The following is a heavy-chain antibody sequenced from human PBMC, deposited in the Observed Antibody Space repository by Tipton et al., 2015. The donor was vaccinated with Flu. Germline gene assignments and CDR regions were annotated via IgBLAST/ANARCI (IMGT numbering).Heavy chain of an antibody. CDR2: IWPDDSRT. J-gene: IGHJ4*02. D-gene: IGHD3-16*01. CDR3: VRLQISYGIPAAVFFDF. CDR1: GDRFSTDW. V-gene: IGHV5-51*03. Sequence: QSGPEVKEPGESLKISCRASGDRFSTDWIGWVRQRPGTGLQWMGMIWPDDSRTTYSPSFQGQVTISVDKSINTAYLQWTTLKASDTAMYYCVRLQISYGIPAAVFFDFWGQGTLVAVSS.